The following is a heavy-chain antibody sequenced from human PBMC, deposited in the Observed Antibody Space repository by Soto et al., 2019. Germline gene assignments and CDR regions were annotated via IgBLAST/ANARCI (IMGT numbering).Heavy chain of an antibody. CDR2: IKSKTDGGTT. Sequence: EVQLVESGGGLVKPGGSLRLSCAASGFTFSNAWMSWVRQAPGKGLEWVGRIKSKTDGGTTDYAAPVKGRFTISRDDSKNTLYPQMNSLKTEVTAVYYCSTLDDYGDFFDYWGQGTLVTVSS. J-gene: IGHJ4*02. V-gene: IGHV3-15*01. CDR1: GFTFSNAW. D-gene: IGHD4-17*01. CDR3: STLDDYGDFFDY.